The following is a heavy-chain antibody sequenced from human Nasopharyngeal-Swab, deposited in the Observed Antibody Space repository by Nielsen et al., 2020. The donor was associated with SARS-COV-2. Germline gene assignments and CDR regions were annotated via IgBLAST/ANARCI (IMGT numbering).Heavy chain of an antibody. CDR2: ISYDGSNK. CDR1: GFTFSSYA. D-gene: IGHD1-26*01. J-gene: IGHJ4*02. Sequence: LSLTCAASGFTFSSYAMHWVRQAPGKGLEWVAVISYDGSNKYYADSVKGRFTISRDNSKNTLYLQMNSLRAEDTAVYYCARDWARSGSYSTHFDYWGQGTLVTVSS. CDR3: ARDWARSGSYSTHFDY. V-gene: IGHV3-30*04.